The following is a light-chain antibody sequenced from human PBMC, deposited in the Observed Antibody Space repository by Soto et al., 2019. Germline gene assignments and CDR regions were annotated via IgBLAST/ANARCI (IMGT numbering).Light chain of an antibody. CDR2: AAS. V-gene: IGKV1-39*01. CDR3: QQYNNWPPVT. CDR1: QSISSY. J-gene: IGKJ1*01. Sequence: DIQMTQSPSSLSASVGDSVTITCRASQSISSYLNWYQQKPGKAPKLLIYAASSLQSGVPSRFSGSGSGTDFTLTISSLQSEDFAVYYCQQYNNWPPVTFGQGTKVDIK.